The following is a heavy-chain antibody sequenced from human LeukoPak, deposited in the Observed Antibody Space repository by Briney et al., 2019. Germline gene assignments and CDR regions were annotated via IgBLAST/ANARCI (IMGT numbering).Heavy chain of an antibody. CDR1: GYSISSGYY. CDR2: ISGSGGST. CDR3: AKEYYDFWSGYPHDY. D-gene: IGHD3-3*01. Sequence: ETLSLTCTVSGYSISSGYYWGWIRQPPGKGLEWVSAISGSGGSTYYAASVKGRFTISRDNSKNTLYLQMNSLRAEDTAVYYCAKEYYDFWSGYPHDYWGQGTLVTVSS. J-gene: IGHJ4*02. V-gene: IGHV3-23*01.